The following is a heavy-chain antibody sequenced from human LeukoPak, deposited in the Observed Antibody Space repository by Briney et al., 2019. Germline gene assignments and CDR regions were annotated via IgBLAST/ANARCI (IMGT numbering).Heavy chain of an antibody. CDR3: ARDHPGYSGYVQDY. CDR2: ISSTSNYI. V-gene: IGHV3-21*01. CDR1: EFTFSSYS. D-gene: IGHD5-12*01. J-gene: IGHJ4*02. Sequence: NSGGSLRLSCAASEFTFSSYSMNWVRQAPGKGLEWVSFISSTSNYINYADSAKGRFTISRDNAKNSLYLQMDSLGARDTALYYCARDHPGYSGYVQDYWGQGALITVSS.